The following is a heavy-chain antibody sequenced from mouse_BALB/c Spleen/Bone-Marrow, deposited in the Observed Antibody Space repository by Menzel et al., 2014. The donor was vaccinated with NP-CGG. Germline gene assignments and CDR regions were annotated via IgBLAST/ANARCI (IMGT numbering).Heavy chain of an antibody. CDR3: ARSGGNYDYFDY. Sequence: EVKLFESGPSLVKPSQTLSLTCSVTGDSITSGYWNWIRKFPGSKLEYMGYISYSGSTYYNPSLKSRMPITRDTSKNQYYLQLNSVTTEDPATYYCARSGGNYDYFDYWGQGTTLTVSS. CDR1: GDSITSGY. CDR2: ISYSGST. D-gene: IGHD2-1*01. J-gene: IGHJ2*01. V-gene: IGHV3-8*02.